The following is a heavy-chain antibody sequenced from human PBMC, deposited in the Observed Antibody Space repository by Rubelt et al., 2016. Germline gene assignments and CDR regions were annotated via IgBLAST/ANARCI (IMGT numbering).Heavy chain of an antibody. Sequence: QVQLQQWGAGLLKPSETLSLTCAVYGGSFSGYYWSWIRQPPGKGLEWIGEINHSGSPNYNPSLKSRVTISVDTSKNQVSRKLSSVTAAHTAVYYGARDFGSSTSCYYGVCYYGMDVWGQGTTVTVSS. CDR2: INHSGSP. D-gene: IGHD2-2*01. CDR1: GGSFSGYY. CDR3: ARDFGSSTSCYYGVCYYGMDV. J-gene: IGHJ6*02. V-gene: IGHV4-34*01.